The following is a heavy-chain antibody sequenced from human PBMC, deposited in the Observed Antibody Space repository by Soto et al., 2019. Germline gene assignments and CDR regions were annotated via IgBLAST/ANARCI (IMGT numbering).Heavy chain of an antibody. J-gene: IGHJ4*02. CDR1: GFTVSSNY. Sequence: EVQLVETGGGLIQPGGSLRLSCAASGFTVSSNYMSWVRQAPGKGLEWVSVIYSGGSTYYADSVKARFTISRDNSKNTLYLQMNSLRAEDTTVYYCASYSYGLYYFDYWGQGTLVTVSS. CDR3: ASYSYGLYYFDY. CDR2: IYSGGST. V-gene: IGHV3-53*02. D-gene: IGHD5-18*01.